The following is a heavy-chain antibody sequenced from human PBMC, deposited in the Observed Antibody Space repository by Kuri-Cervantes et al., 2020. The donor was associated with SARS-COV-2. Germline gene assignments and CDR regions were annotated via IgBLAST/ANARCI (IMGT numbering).Heavy chain of an antibody. D-gene: IGHD6-13*01. CDR2: IYYSGST. CDR1: GGSIRSSSYY. J-gene: IGHJ4*02. CDR3: ARHLSRIAAAQIDY. Sequence: SETLSLTCTVSGGSIRSSSYYWGWIRQPPGKGLEWIGSIYYSGSTYYNPSLKSRVTISVDTSKNQFSLKLSSVTAADTAVYYCARHLSRIAAAQIDYWGQGTLVTVSS. V-gene: IGHV4-39*07.